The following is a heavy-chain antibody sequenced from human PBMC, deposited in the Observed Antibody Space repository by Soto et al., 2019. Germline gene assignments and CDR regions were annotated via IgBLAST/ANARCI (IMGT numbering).Heavy chain of an antibody. CDR2: IYYSGST. V-gene: IGHV4-59*08. J-gene: IGHJ6*02. CDR3: ARHLWFGELFRIGYYYYYGMDV. D-gene: IGHD3-10*01. Sequence: SETLSLTCTVSGGSISSYYWSWIRQPPGKGLEWIGYIYYSGSTNYNPSLKSRVTISVDTSKNQFSLKLSSVTAADTAVYYCARHLWFGELFRIGYYYYYGMDVWGQGTTVTVSS. CDR1: GGSISSYY.